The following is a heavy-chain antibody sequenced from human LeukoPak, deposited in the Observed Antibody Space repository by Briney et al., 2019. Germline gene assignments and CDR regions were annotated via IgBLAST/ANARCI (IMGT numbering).Heavy chain of an antibody. Sequence: GASVKVSCKGSGYTFTSHGISWVRQAPGQGLEWMGWISAYDGNTRYAQRVQGRVTKTTDTSTSTAYMELRSLRSDDTAVYYCARVARTGLGNDAFDIWGQGTMVTVSS. CDR3: ARVARTGLGNDAFDI. V-gene: IGHV1-18*01. CDR1: GYTFTSHG. CDR2: ISAYDGNT. J-gene: IGHJ3*02. D-gene: IGHD7-27*01.